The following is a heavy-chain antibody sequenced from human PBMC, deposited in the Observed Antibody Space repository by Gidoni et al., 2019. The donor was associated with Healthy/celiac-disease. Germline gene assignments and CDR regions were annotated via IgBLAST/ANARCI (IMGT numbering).Heavy chain of an antibody. V-gene: IGHV4-34*01. CDR2: INHSGST. CDR1: GGSFSGYY. D-gene: IGHD6-13*01. J-gene: IGHJ6*02. Sequence: QVQLQQWGAGLLKPSETLSLTCAVYGGSFSGYYWSWSRQPPGKGLEWIGEINHSGSTNYNPSLKSRVTISVDTSKNQFSLKLSSVTAADTAVYYCARGYSSSWYYYYGMDVWGQGTTVTVSS. CDR3: ARGYSSSWYYYYGMDV.